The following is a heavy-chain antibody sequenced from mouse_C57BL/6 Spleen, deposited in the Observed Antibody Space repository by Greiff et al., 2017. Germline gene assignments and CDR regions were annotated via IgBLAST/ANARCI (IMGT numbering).Heavy chain of an antibody. J-gene: IGHJ2*01. CDR2: ISDGGSYT. V-gene: IGHV5-4*03. D-gene: IGHD1-1*01. Sequence: EVKLVESGGGLVKPGGSLKLSCAASGFTFSSYAMSWVRQTPEKRLEWVATISDGGSYTYYPDNVKGRFTISRDNAKNNLYLQMSHLKSEDTAMYNCAIADYYGSSPYYFDDWGQGTTLTVSS. CDR3: AIADYYGSSPYYFDD. CDR1: GFTFSSYA.